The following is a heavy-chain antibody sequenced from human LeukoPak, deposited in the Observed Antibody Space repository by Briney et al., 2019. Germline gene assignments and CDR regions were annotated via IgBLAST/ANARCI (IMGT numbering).Heavy chain of an antibody. CDR2: INLRGGST. D-gene: IGHD5-18*01. CDR3: ARGGYSYGYLKSPFDY. CDR1: GYSFTSFY. Sequence: ASVKVSCKTSGYSFTSFYMHWVRQAPGQGLEWMGIINLRGGSTSYAQKFQGRVTMTRDTSTSTVYMELSSLISEDTAVYYCARGGYSYGYLKSPFDYWGQGTLVTVSS. V-gene: IGHV1-46*01. J-gene: IGHJ4*02.